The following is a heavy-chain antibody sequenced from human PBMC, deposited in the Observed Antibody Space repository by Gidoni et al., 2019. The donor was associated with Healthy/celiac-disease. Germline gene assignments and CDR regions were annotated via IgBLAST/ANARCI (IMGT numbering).Heavy chain of an antibody. J-gene: IGHJ4*02. Sequence: EVKKPGASVKVSCKASGYTFTSYDINWVRQATGQGLEWMGWMKHNSGNTGYAQKFQGRVTMTRNTSISTDYMELSSLRSEDTAVYYCAGTYCGGDCLGYWGQGTLVTVSS. CDR2: MKHNSGNT. V-gene: IGHV1-8*01. CDR3: AGTYCGGDCLGY. D-gene: IGHD2-21*02. CDR1: GYTFTSYD.